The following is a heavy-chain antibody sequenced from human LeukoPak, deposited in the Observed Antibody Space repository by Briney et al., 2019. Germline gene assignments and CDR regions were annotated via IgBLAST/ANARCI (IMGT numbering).Heavy chain of an antibody. CDR3: VHGMRSGTNYYYYFDY. D-gene: IGHD2-2*01. V-gene: IGHV2-5*02. J-gene: IGHJ4*02. CDR2: IYWDDDE. CDR1: GFSFSTSGVG. Sequence: SGPTLVNPTQTLTLTCTFSGFSFSTSGVGVGWIRQPPVKALEWLALIYWDDDERYSPSLKSRLTITKDTSKNQVALTMTNMDPVDTATYFCVHGMRSGTNYYYYFDYWGQGTLVTVSS.